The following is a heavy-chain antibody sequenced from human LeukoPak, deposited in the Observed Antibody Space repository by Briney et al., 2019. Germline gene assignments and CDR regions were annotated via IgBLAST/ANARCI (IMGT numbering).Heavy chain of an antibody. CDR3: ARGPYDHYDTPGSYSPLDN. Sequence: PGGSLRLSCAASGCGFIRGSINWVRQAPGKGLEWVSSISSSGNYIHYIDSVKGRFTISRDTANNSVDLEMHSLRAEDTAVYYCARGPYDHYDTPGSYSPLDNWGQGTLVTVSS. J-gene: IGHJ4*02. V-gene: IGHV3-21*01. CDR1: GCGFIRGS. CDR2: ISSSGNYI. D-gene: IGHD3-9*01.